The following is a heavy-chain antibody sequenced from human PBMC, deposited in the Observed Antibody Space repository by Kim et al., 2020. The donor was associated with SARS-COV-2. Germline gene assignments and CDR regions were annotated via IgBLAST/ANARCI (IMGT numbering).Heavy chain of an antibody. D-gene: IGHD2-15*01. Sequence: ASVKVSCKASGYTFTSYYMHWVRQAPGQGLEWMGIINPSGGSTSYAQKFQGRVTMTRDTSTSTVYMELSSLRSEDTAVYYCARGGACSGGSCYSNYYYYYGMDVWGQGTTVTVSS. J-gene: IGHJ6*02. CDR1: GYTFTSYY. V-gene: IGHV1-46*01. CDR3: ARGGACSGGSCYSNYYYYYGMDV. CDR2: INPSGGST.